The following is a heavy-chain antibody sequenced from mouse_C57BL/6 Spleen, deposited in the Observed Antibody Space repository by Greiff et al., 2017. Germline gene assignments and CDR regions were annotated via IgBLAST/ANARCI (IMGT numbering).Heavy chain of an antibody. D-gene: IGHD1-1*01. CDR2: ISSGSSTI. J-gene: IGHJ2*01. CDR1: GFTFSDYG. CDR3: ARDYGSSSY. Sequence: EVKVEESGGGLVKPGGSLKLSCAASGFTFSDYGMHWVRQAPEKGLEWVAYISSGSSTIYYADTVKGRFTISRDNAKNTLFLQMTSLRSEDTAMYYCARDYGSSSYWGQGTTLTVSS. V-gene: IGHV5-17*01.